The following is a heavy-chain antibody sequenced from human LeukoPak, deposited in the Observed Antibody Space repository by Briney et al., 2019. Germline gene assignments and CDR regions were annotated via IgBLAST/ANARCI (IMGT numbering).Heavy chain of an antibody. CDR1: GGSISSGDYY. Sequence: SQTLSLTCTVSGGSISSGDYYWSWVRQPPGKGLEWIGYIYYSGSTYYNPSLKSRVTISVDTSKNQFSLKLSSVTAADTAVYYCAGSSSYCSGGSCYSGGDAFDIWGQGTMVTVSS. D-gene: IGHD2-15*01. CDR3: AGSSSYCSGGSCYSGGDAFDI. J-gene: IGHJ3*02. CDR2: IYYSGST. V-gene: IGHV4-30-4*01.